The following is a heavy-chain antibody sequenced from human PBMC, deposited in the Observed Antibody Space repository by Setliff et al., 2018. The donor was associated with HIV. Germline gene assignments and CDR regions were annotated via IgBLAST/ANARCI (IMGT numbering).Heavy chain of an antibody. V-gene: IGHV4-59*01. D-gene: IGHD1-26*01. J-gene: IGHJ4*02. CDR3: ARGVGAAGDY. CDR2: MYYSGNT. Sequence: SETLSLTCTVSGGSISSYYWSWIRQPPGKGLEWIGYMYYSGNTNYNPSLKSRVTISVDTSKSQFSLKLNSVTAADTAVYYCARGVGAAGDYWGQGTQVTVSS. CDR1: GGSISSYY.